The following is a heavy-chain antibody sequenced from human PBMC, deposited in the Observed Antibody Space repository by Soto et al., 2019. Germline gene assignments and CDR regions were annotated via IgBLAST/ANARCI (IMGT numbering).Heavy chain of an antibody. D-gene: IGHD2-21*02. V-gene: IGHV1-58*01. J-gene: IGHJ6*02. CDR1: GFTFTSSA. CDR3: AADSCGGDCYSRFYYYYGMDV. CDR2: IVVGSGNT. Sequence: SVKVSCKASGFTFTSSAVQWVRQARGQRLEWIGWIVVGSGNTNYAQKFQERVTITRDMSTSTAYMELSSLRSEDTAVYYCAADSCGGDCYSRFYYYYGMDVWGQGTTVTVSS.